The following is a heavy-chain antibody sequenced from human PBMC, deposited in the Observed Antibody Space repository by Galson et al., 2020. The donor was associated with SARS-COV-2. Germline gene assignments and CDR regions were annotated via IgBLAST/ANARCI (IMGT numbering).Heavy chain of an antibody. CDR1: GFTFSSYG. V-gene: IGHV3-33*01. Sequence: GGSLRLSCAASGFTFSSYGMHWVRQAPGKGLEWVAVIWYDGSNKYYADSVKGRFTISRDNSKNTLYLQMNSLRAEDTAVYYCARDRYYYDSSGDCYVPVIREDYSYGWGVWGQGSTVTCSS. CDR2: IWYDGSNK. CDR3: ARDRYYYDSSGDCYVPVIREDYSYGWGV. D-gene: IGHD3-22*01. J-gene: IGHJ6*02.